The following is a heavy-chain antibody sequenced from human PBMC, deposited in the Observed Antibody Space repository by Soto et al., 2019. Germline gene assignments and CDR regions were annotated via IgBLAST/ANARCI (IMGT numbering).Heavy chain of an antibody. V-gene: IGHV3-23*01. Sequence: EGQLLQSGGDLVQPGGSLRLSCAGSGLTLRSYAMTWIRQTPEKGLEWVSTITGRSAVQRYADSVNGRFTVSRDNSKNTLYLQMTSLRPDETAIYYCAKGGPFTGGFDPWGQGTLVTVS. CDR3: AKGGPFTGGFDP. CDR2: ITGRSAVQ. J-gene: IGHJ5*02. D-gene: IGHD3-16*01. CDR1: GLTLRSYA.